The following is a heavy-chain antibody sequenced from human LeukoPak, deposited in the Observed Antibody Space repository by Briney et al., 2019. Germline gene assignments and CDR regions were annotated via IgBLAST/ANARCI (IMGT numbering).Heavy chain of an antibody. CDR2: INHSGST. CDR1: GGSFSGYY. Sequence: SETLSLTCAVYGGSFSGYYWSWIRQPPGKGLEWIGEINHSGSTNYNPSLKSRVTISVDTSKNQFSLKLSSVTAADTAVYYCARVRITMARGVITYYYYYGMDVWGQGTTVTVSS. D-gene: IGHD3-10*01. V-gene: IGHV4-34*01. J-gene: IGHJ6*02. CDR3: ARVRITMARGVITYYYYYGMDV.